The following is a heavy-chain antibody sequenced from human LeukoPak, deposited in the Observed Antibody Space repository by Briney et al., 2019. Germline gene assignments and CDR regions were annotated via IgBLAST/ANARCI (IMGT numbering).Heavy chain of an antibody. V-gene: IGHV4-39*01. D-gene: IGHD3-10*01. J-gene: IGHJ4*02. CDR1: GGSISSSSYY. CDR2: IYYSGST. Sequence: PSETLSLTCTVSGGSISSSSYYWGWIRQPPGKGLEWIGSIYYSGSTYYNPSLKSRVTISVGTSKNQFSLKLSSVTAADTAVYYCASGTKKFGYFDYWGQGTLVTVSS. CDR3: ASGTKKFGYFDY.